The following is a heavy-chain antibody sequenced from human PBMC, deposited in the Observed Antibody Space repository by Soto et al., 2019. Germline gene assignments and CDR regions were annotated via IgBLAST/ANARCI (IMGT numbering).Heavy chain of an antibody. CDR1: GFTFSDYY. D-gene: IGHD2-2*01. Sequence: QVQLVESGGGLVKPGGSLRLSCAASGFTFSDYYMSWIRQAPGKGLEWVSYISSSGSTIYYADSVKGRFTISRDNAKNSLYLQMNSPRAEDTAVYYCARDRDIVVVPAAIAFYYWGQGTLVTVSS. J-gene: IGHJ4*02. CDR3: ARDRDIVVVPAAIAFYY. V-gene: IGHV3-11*01. CDR2: ISSSGSTI.